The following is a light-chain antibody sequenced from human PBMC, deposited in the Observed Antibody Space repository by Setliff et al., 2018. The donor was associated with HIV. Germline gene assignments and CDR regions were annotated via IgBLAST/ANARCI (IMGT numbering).Light chain of an antibody. CDR3: QSYDSSLSGLV. Sequence: QSVLTQPPSVSGAPGQRVTISCTGSSSNIGTGYDVHWYQQLPGTAPKLLIHDNNNRPSGVPDRFSGSKSGTSASLAITGLQAEDEADYYCQSYDSSLSGLVFGSGT. CDR2: DNN. CDR1: SSNIGTGYD. V-gene: IGLV1-40*01. J-gene: IGLJ1*01.